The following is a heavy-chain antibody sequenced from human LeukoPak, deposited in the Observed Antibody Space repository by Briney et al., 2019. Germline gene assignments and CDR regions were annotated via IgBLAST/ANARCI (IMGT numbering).Heavy chain of an antibody. CDR2: IYYSGST. J-gene: IGHJ6*03. D-gene: IGHD3-3*01. CDR3: ARSRAIFGATYYMDV. V-gene: IGHV4-59*08. CDR1: GGSISSYY. Sequence: SETLSLTCTVSGGSISSYYWSWIRQPPGKGLEWIGYIYYSGSTYYNPSLKSRVTISVDTSKNQFSLKLSSVTAADTAVYYCARSRAIFGATYYMDVWGKGTTVTVSS.